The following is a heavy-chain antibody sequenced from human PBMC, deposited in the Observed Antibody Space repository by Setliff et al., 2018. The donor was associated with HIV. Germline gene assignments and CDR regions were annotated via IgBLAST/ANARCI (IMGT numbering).Heavy chain of an antibody. V-gene: IGHV4-34*01. J-gene: IGHJ6*03. D-gene: IGHD2-2*01. CDR2: INHSGST. CDR1: GGSFTDIGGSFTDYY. Sequence: SETLSLTCAVFGGSFTDIGGSFTDYYWIWIRQPPGKGLEWIGEINHSGSTHYNPSLKSRFTISVDTSKNQFSLKVNSVTAADTAVYYCGNQAVVPADMDYYYYIDVWGKGTTVTVSS. CDR3: GNQAVVPADMDYYYYIDV.